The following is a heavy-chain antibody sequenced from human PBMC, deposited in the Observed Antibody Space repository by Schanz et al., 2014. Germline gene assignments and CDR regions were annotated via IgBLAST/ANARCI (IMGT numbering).Heavy chain of an antibody. J-gene: IGHJ6*02. V-gene: IGHV1-69*09. CDR1: GYTFTSHG. D-gene: IGHD6-19*01. CDR3: TRLRRADPNGFDV. Sequence: QVQLVQSGSELKKPGASVKVSCKASGYTFTSHGISWVRQVPGQGLEWLGRIMPLRGIGNNAWKFQDRLTITADKSMNITYMELSSLGTEDTAVYYCTRLRRADPNGFDVWGQGTTVTVS. CDR2: IMPLRGIG.